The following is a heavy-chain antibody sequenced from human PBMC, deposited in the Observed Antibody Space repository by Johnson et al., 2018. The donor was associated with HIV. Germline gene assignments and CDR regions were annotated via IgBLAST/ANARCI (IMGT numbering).Heavy chain of an antibody. Sequence: QVQLVESGGGLVQPGGSLRLSCAASGFTFSSYAMSWVRQAPGKGLEWVALIWYDESNKYYADSLKGRFTISRDNSKNTLYLQMNSLRAEDTAVYYCARDWRGDSSGYYYFFSFDIWGQGTMVTVSS. D-gene: IGHD3-22*01. CDR1: GFTFSSYA. J-gene: IGHJ3*02. V-gene: IGHV3-33*08. CDR3: ARDWRGDSSGYYYFFSFDI. CDR2: IWYDESNK.